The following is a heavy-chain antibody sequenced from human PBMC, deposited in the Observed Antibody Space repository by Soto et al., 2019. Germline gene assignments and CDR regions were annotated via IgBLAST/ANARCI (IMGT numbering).Heavy chain of an antibody. CDR3: ARAWWGNILTGYYWFDP. D-gene: IGHD3-9*01. J-gene: IGHJ5*02. CDR2: INHSGST. Sequence: PSETLSLTCTVSGGSISSGGYYWNWIRQHPGKGLEWIGYINHSGSTNYNPSLKSRVTISVDTSKNQFSLKLSSVTAADTAVYYCARAWWGNILTGYYWFDPWGQGTLVTVSS. CDR1: GGSISSGGYY. V-gene: IGHV4-31*03.